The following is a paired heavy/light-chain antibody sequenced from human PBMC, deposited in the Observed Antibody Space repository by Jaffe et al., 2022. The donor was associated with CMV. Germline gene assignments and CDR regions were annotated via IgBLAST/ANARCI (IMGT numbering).Light chain of an antibody. Sequence: DIQMTQSPSSLSAAVGDRVTITCRASQAITNALAWYQQKPGKAPKLLLYAASRLEVGVPSRISGSGSGTDFTLTISSLQPEDLATYYCQQYWSTPRTFGQGTKVEIK. CDR1: QAITNA. V-gene: IGKV1-NL1*01. CDR3: QQYWSTPRT. CDR2: AAS. J-gene: IGKJ1*01.
Heavy chain of an antibody. CDR3: ARDRETYYDFWTFYGMDI. Sequence: QVHLVESGGGVVQPGKSLTLSCAASGFNFSSYGMHWVRQAPGKGLEWVALIWNEGSNKYYVDSVKGRFTISRDTSKDTLYLQMNSLRVEDTGMYYCARDRETYYDFWTFYGMDIWGQGTTVTVSS. CDR1: GFNFSSYG. J-gene: IGHJ6*02. CDR2: IWNEGSNK. D-gene: IGHD3-3*01. V-gene: IGHV3-33*01.